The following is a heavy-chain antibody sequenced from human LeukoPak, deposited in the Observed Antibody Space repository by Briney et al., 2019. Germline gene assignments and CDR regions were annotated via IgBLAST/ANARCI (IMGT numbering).Heavy chain of an antibody. CDR2: IKQDGSEK. CDR1: GFTFSSYW. J-gene: IGHJ6*03. D-gene: IGHD6-6*01. Sequence: GSLRLSCAASGFTFSSYWMSWVRQAPGKGLEWVANIKQDGSEKYYVDSVKGRFTISRDNAKNSLYLQMNSLRAEDTAVYYCARDTSKYSSSSTYYYYYMDVWGKGTTVTVSS. CDR3: ARDTSKYSSSSTYYYYYMDV. V-gene: IGHV3-7*01.